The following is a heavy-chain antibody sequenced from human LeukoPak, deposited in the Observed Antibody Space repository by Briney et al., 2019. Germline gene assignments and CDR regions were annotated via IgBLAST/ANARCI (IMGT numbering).Heavy chain of an antibody. D-gene: IGHD5-24*01. J-gene: IGHJ5*02. CDR2: TYYSGST. Sequence: KTSQTLSLTCTVSGGSISSYYWSWIRQPPGKGLEWIGYTYYSGSTNYNPSLKSRVTISVDTSKNQFSLKLSSVTAADTAVYYCARAMASPTRWFDPWGQGTLVTVSS. CDR3: ARAMASPTRWFDP. CDR1: GGSISSYY. V-gene: IGHV4-59*01.